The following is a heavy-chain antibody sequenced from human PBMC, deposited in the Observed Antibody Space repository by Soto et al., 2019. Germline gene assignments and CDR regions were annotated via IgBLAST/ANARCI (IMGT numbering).Heavy chain of an antibody. CDR2: ISYSGRT. Sequence: PSETLSLTCTVSCGSISSYYWSCIRHNPGTGLERIEYISYSGRTNYPPYLKSPGTISGDSSKPQLSLKISSVTAADTAVYYCATSDYGGSLDFEYWGQGTFGTISS. CDR3: ATSDYGGSLDFEY. V-gene: IGHV4-59*01. CDR1: CGSISSYY. D-gene: IGHD4-17*01. J-gene: IGHJ4*02.